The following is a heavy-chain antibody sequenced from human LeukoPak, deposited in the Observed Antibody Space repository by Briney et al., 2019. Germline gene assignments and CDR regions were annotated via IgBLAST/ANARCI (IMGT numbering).Heavy chain of an antibody. V-gene: IGHV3-30*02. CDR3: AKDISAAGLVFDY. Sequence: PGGSLRLSCAASGFTFSSYGMHWVRQAPGKGLEWVAVIWYDGSNKYYADSVKGRFTISRDNSKNTLYLQMNSLRAEDTALYYCAKDISAAGLVFDYWGQGTLVTVSS. D-gene: IGHD6-13*01. J-gene: IGHJ4*02. CDR1: GFTFSSYG. CDR2: IWYDGSNK.